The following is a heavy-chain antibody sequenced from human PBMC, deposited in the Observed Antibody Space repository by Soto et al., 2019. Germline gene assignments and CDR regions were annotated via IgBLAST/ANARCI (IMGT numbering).Heavy chain of an antibody. CDR2: VSESGRST. J-gene: IGHJ6*02. Sequence: EVQLLESGGGLVQPGGSLRLSCAASGFTFSNYDMSWVRQAPGKGLEWVSAVSESGRSTYYADSVKGHFTISRDNSKNTRYLQRNSLRAEDTAIYFCAKDRRGVMDVWGQGTTVTVSS. D-gene: IGHD3-10*01. CDR1: GFTFSNYD. V-gene: IGHV3-23*01. CDR3: AKDRRGVMDV.